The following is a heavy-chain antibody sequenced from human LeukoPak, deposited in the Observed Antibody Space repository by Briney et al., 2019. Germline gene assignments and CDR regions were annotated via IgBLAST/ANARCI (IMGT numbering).Heavy chain of an antibody. V-gene: IGHV3-33*01. Sequence: GGSLRLSCAASGFTFGSYGMHWVRQAPGKGLEWVAVIWYDGSNKYYADPVKGRFTISRDNSKNTLYLQMNSLRAEDTAVYYCARVGLRYNYYYYMDVWGKGTTVTVSS. CDR2: IWYDGSNK. CDR1: GFTFGSYG. CDR3: ARVGLRYNYYYYMDV. J-gene: IGHJ6*03.